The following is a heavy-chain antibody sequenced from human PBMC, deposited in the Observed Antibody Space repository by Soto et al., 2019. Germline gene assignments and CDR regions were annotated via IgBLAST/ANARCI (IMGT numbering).Heavy chain of an antibody. CDR3: ARAVTYNYYGMDV. D-gene: IGHD4-4*01. J-gene: IGHJ6*02. V-gene: IGHV4-31*03. CDR2: IFYSGIT. Sequence: SETLSLTCTVSGGSISSGVYYWTWIRQHPGRGLEWIGYIFYSGITYYNPSLKSRITISVDTFKSHFSLRLSSVTAADTAVYYCARAVTYNYYGMDVWGQGTTVTVSS. CDR1: GGSISSGVYY.